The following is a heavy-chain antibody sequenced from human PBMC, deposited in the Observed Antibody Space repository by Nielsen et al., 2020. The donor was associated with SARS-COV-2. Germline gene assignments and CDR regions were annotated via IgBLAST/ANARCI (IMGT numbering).Heavy chain of an antibody. V-gene: IGHV3-9*01. CDR3: AKGITGNTYYGMDV. CDR1: GFTFDDYA. J-gene: IGHJ6*02. CDR2: ISWNSGSI. Sequence: SLRLSCAASGFTFDDYAMHWVRQAPGKGLEWVSGISWNSGSIGYADSVKGRFTISRDNAKNSLYLQMNSLRAEDTALYYCAKGITGNTYYGMDVWGQGTTVTVSS. D-gene: IGHD1-7*01.